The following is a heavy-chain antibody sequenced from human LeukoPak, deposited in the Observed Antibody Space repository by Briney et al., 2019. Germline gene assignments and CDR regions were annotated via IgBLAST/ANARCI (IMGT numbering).Heavy chain of an antibody. CDR1: GGSISSSTCY. CDR2: IYYSGST. D-gene: IGHD5-18*01. V-gene: IGHV4-39*07. J-gene: IGHJ4*02. Sequence: SETLSLTCTVSGGSISSSTCYWGWIRQPPGKGLEWIGSIYYSGSTYYNPSPDSRVTISVDTSKNQFSLKLSSVTAADTAVYYCARGYSYGYGSPPDYWGQGTLVTVSS. CDR3: ARGYSYGYGSPPDY.